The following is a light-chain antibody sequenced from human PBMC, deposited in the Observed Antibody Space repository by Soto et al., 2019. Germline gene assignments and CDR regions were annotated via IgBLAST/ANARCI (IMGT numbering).Light chain of an antibody. Sequence: QSALTQPPSASGSPGQSVTISCTGTSSDVGAYDYVSWYQHHPGKAPKLILSEVTKRPSGVPDRFSGSKSGNTASLTVSGLQAEDDADYYCSSYAGNNNPYVFGTGTKLTVL. V-gene: IGLV2-8*01. CDR1: SSDVGAYDY. CDR2: EVT. CDR3: SSYAGNNNPYV. J-gene: IGLJ1*01.